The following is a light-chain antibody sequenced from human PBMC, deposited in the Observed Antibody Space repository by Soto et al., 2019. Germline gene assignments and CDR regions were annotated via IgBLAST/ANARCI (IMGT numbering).Light chain of an antibody. Sequence: DIVMTQSPLSLPVTPGEPASISCRSSQSLLHSNGYNYLDWYLQKPVQSPQLLIYLAFTRASGVTDRFSGSGSGTDFTLKISRVEAEDVGVYYCMKALQTPPTFGGGTKVEIK. J-gene: IGKJ4*01. CDR3: MKALQTPPT. CDR2: LAF. CDR1: QSLLHSNGYNY. V-gene: IGKV2-28*01.